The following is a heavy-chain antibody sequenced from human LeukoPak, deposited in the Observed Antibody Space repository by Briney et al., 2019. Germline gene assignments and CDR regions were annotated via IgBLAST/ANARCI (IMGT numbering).Heavy chain of an antibody. CDR1: GGSISSYY. CDR2: IYYTGST. D-gene: IGHD2-15*01. CDR3: ARGTPRFDP. J-gene: IGHJ5*02. V-gene: IGHV4-59*01. Sequence: SETLSLTCTVSGGSISSYYWSWIRQPPGKRLEWIGYIYYTGSTNYNPSLKSRVTISVDTSKNQFSLRLNSVTAADTAVYYCARGTPRFDPWGQGTLVTVSS.